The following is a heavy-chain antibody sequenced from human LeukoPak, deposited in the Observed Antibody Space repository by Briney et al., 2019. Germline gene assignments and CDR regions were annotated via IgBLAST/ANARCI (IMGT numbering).Heavy chain of an antibody. D-gene: IGHD6-19*01. V-gene: IGHV1-18*01. J-gene: IGHJ5*02. CDR3: ARAIAVAGVPNWFDP. CDR2: ISAYNGNT. Sequence: GASVKVSCKASGYTFTSYGISLVRQAPGQGLEWMGWISAYNGNTNYAQKLQGRVTMTTDTSTSTAYMELRSLRSDDTAVYYCARAIAVAGVPNWFDPWGQGTLVTVSS. CDR1: GYTFTSYG.